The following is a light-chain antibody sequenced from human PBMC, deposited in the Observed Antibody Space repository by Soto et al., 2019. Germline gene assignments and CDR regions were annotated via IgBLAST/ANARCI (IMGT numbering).Light chain of an antibody. V-gene: IGKV1-33*01. J-gene: IGKJ2*01. CDR1: QDINIY. CDR3: QQYDHPPYT. Sequence: DIQMTQSPSSLFASVGDRVTITCQATQDINIYLNWYQQKPGKAPNLLIYDASNLEIGVPSRFSGSGSGTDFSLTVDSLQPEDTATYYCQQYDHPPYTFGQGTKLEIK. CDR2: DAS.